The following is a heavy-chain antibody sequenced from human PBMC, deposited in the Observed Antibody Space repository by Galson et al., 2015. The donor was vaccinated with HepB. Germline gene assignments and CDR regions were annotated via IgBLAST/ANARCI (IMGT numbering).Heavy chain of an antibody. D-gene: IGHD6-13*01. CDR1: GFTFSSYS. CDR3: AREHSSSNFYGMDV. J-gene: IGHJ6*02. V-gene: IGHV3-21*01. Sequence: SLRLSCAAFGFTFSSYSMNWVRQAPGKGLEWVSSISSSSSYIYYADSVKGRFTISRDNAKNSLYLQMNSLRAEDTAVYYCAREHSSSNFYGMDVWGQGTTVTVSS. CDR2: ISSSSSYI.